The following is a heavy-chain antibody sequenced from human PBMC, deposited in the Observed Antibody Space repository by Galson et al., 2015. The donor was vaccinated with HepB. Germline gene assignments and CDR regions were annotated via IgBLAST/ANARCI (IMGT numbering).Heavy chain of an antibody. Sequence: LSLTCTVSGGSIRSDNYYWGWIRQSPGKGLEWIGTISYSGTTYYKASLKSRVTMSVDTSKNHFSLKVRSVTATDTSIYYCARLSYDSLTGRFDAFDIWGQGTMVTVSS. V-gene: IGHV4-39*02. J-gene: IGHJ3*02. CDR2: ISYSGTT. D-gene: IGHD3-9*01. CDR3: ARLSYDSLTGRFDAFDI. CDR1: GGSIRSDNYY.